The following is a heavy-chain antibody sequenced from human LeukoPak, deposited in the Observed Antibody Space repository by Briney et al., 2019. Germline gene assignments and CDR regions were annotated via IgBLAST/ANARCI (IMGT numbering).Heavy chain of an antibody. V-gene: IGHV3-23*01. CDR2: ISGSGGST. D-gene: IGHD3-22*01. Sequence: GGSVRLSCAASGFTFSRYAMSWVHQAPGKGLEWVSAISGSGGSTYYADSVKGRFTISRDNSKNTLYLQMNSLRAEDTAVYYCAKVINYYDSSGYPYFDYWGQGTLVTVSS. J-gene: IGHJ4*02. CDR3: AKVINYYDSSGYPYFDY. CDR1: GFTFSRYA.